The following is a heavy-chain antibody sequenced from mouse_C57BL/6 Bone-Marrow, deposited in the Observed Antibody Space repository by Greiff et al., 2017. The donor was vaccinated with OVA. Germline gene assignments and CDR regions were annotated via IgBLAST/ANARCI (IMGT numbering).Heavy chain of an antibody. J-gene: IGHJ1*03. V-gene: IGHV1-52*01. Sequence: QVQLQQPGAELVRPGSSVKLSCKASGYTFTSYWMHWVKQRPIQGLEWIGNIDPSNSETHYNQKFKDKATLTVDKSSSTAYMQLSSLTSEDSAVYYCARQIYYGNWYFDVWGTGTTVTVSS. CDR2: IDPSNSET. CDR3: ARQIYYGNWYFDV. CDR1: GYTFTSYW. D-gene: IGHD2-1*01.